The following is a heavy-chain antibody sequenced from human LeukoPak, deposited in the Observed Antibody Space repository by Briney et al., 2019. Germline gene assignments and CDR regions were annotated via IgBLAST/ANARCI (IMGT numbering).Heavy chain of an antibody. D-gene: IGHD5-18*01. CDR3: ARLKDTAMAIFDY. CDR2: IYPGDSDT. J-gene: IGHJ4*02. CDR1: GYSFTSYW. Sequence: GESLTISCKGSGYSFTSYWIGWVRQMPGKGLEWMGIIYPGDSDTRYSPSFQGQVTTSADNSISTAYLQWSSLKASDTAMYYCARLKDTAMAIFDYWGQGTLVTVSS. V-gene: IGHV5-51*03.